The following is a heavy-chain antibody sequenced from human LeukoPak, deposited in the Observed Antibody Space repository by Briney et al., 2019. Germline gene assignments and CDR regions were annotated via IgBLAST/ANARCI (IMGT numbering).Heavy chain of an antibody. D-gene: IGHD2-15*01. CDR1: GYTFTSYY. CDR2: INPSGGST. J-gene: IGHJ5*02. Sequence: ASVKVSCTASGYTFTSYYMHWVRQAPGQGLEWMGIINPSGGSTSYAQKFQGRVTMTRDTSTSTVYMELSSLRSEDTAVYYCARGVPGYCSGGSCYPMYPWGQGTLVTVSS. V-gene: IGHV1-46*01. CDR3: ARGVPGYCSGGSCYPMYP.